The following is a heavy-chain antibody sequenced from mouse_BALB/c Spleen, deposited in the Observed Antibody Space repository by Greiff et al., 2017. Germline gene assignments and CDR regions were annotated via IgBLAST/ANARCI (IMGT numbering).Heavy chain of an antibody. V-gene: IGHV5-6-5*01. Sequence: EVKLMESGGGLVKPGGSLKLSCAASGFTFSSYAMSWVRQTPEKRLEWVASISSGGSTYYPDSVKGRFTISRDNARNILYLQMSSLRSEDTAMYYCARVNYDYDYAMDYWGQGTSVTVSS. CDR1: GFTFSSYA. J-gene: IGHJ4*01. D-gene: IGHD2-4*01. CDR2: ISSGGST. CDR3: ARVNYDYDYAMDY.